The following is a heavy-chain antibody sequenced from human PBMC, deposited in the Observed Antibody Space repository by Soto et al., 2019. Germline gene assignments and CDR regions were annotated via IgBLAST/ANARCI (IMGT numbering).Heavy chain of an antibody. CDR1: GGSISSGGYY. V-gene: IGHV4-31*03. CDR3: ARDAAPDYSSSYYYYGMDV. D-gene: IGHD4-4*01. CDR2: IYYSGST. J-gene: IGHJ6*02. Sequence: SETLSLTCTVSGGSISSGGYYWSWIRQHPGKGLEWIGYIYYSGSTYYNPSLKSRVTISVDTSKNQFSLKLSSATAADTAVYYCARDAAPDYSSSYYYYGMDVWGQGTTVTVSS.